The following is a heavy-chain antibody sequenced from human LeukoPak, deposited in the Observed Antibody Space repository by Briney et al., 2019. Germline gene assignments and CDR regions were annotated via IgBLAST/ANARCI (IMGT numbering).Heavy chain of an antibody. CDR3: ATCSGGRCYSKGFDY. CDR1: GFSFSSYW. Sequence: GGSLRLSCAASGFSFSSYWMHCVRQAPGKGLVWVSCISTDGSETRYADSVKGRLTISRDNAKNTPYLQMNSLTAEDTAVYYCATCSGGRCYSKGFDYWGQGTLVTVSS. CDR2: ISTDGSET. V-gene: IGHV3-74*01. D-gene: IGHD2-15*01. J-gene: IGHJ4*02.